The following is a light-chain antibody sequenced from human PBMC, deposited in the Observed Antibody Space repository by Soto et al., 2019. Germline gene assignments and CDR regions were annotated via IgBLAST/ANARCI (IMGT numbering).Light chain of an antibody. Sequence: QSVLTQPPSASGSPGQSVTITCSGTSSDVGEENYVSWYQQHPGKVPKLILYEVSKRPSGVPDRFSGSRSGNTASLTVSGLQAEDEAEYYCSSFAGSPVVFGGGTTLTVL. CDR3: SSFAGSPVV. J-gene: IGLJ2*01. CDR2: EVS. V-gene: IGLV2-8*01. CDR1: SSDVGEENY.